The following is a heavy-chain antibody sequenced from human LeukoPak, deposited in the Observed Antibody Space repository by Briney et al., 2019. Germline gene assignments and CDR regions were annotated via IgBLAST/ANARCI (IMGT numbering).Heavy chain of an antibody. Sequence: GGSLRLSCAASGFTFSSYGMHWVRQAPGKGLEWVAVIWYDRSNKYYADSVKGRFTISRDNSKNTLYLQMNSLRAEDTAVYYCARDLELGIAARPLDYWGQGTLVTVSS. D-gene: IGHD6-6*01. CDR2: IWYDRSNK. CDR3: ARDLELGIAARPLDY. CDR1: GFTFSSYG. V-gene: IGHV3-33*01. J-gene: IGHJ4*02.